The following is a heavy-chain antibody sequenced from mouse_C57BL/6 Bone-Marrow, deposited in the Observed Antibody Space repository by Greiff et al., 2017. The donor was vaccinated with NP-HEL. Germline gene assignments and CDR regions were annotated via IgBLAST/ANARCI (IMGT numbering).Heavy chain of an antibody. D-gene: IGHD1-1*01. CDR1: GYTFTGYW. V-gene: IGHV1-9*01. CDR3: ARPSSVVATDYAMDY. Sequence: QVHLQQSGAELLKPGASVKLSCKATGYTFTGYWIEWVKQRPGHGLEWIGEILPGSGSTNYNEKFKGKATFTAATSSNTAYMQLSSLTTENAAIYYCARPSSVVATDYAMDYWGQGTSVTVCS. CDR2: ILPGSGST. J-gene: IGHJ4*01.